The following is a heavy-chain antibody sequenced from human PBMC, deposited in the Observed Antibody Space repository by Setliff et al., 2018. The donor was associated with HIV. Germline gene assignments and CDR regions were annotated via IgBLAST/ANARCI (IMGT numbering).Heavy chain of an antibody. D-gene: IGHD3-3*01. J-gene: IGHJ5*02. CDR1: GDFISSGSYY. V-gene: IGHV4-61*09. CDR2: IYTSGST. CDR3: ARDTNPLDPNFWSGYSRGWFDP. Sequence: PSETLSLTCIVSGDFISSGSYYWTWIRQPAGKGLEWTGHIYTSGSTNYNPSLKSRVTISKDTSKNHFSLKLNSVTAADTAVYYCARDTNPLDPNFWSGYSRGWFDPWGQGTLVTVSS.